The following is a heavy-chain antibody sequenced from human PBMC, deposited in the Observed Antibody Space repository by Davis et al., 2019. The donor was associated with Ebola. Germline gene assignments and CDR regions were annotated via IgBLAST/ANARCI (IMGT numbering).Heavy chain of an antibody. J-gene: IGHJ4*02. V-gene: IGHV3-53*01. D-gene: IGHD2-15*01. CDR1: GFTVRSNY. CDR3: THSYPRFDY. CDR2: IYISDST. Sequence: GESLKIPCAASGFTVRSNYINWVRQAPGKGLEWVSVIYISDSTYYADSVKGRFTIFRDNFKNTLYLQMNSLRAEDTAVYYCTHSYPRFDYWGQGTLVTVSS.